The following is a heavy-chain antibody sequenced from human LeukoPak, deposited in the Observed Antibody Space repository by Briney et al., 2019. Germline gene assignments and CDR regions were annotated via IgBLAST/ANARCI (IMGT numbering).Heavy chain of an antibody. CDR1: ACSSSYY. CDR3: ARSYWNYVNY. J-gene: IGHJ4*02. Sequence: SETLSLTCTVSACSSSYYWSWIRQPPRKGLEWIGYIYYSGSANYNPSLKSRVTISLDTSKNQLSLELSSVTAADTAVYYCARSYWNYVNYWGQGTQVTVSS. CDR2: IYYSGSA. V-gene: IGHV4-59*01. D-gene: IGHD1-7*01.